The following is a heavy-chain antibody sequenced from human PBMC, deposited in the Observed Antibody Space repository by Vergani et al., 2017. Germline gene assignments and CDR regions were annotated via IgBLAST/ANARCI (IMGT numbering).Heavy chain of an antibody. Sequence: QVQLVQSGAEVKKPGASVKVSCKASGYTFTGYYMHWVRQAPGQGLEWMGWIKPNSGGTNYAQKFQGRVTMTRDTSISTAYMELSRLRSDDTAVYYCARGQVVQLWSLNLFDPWGQGTLVTGSS. CDR3: ARGQVVQLWSLNLFDP. CDR2: IKPNSGGT. J-gene: IGHJ5*02. D-gene: IGHD5-18*01. CDR1: GYTFTGYY. V-gene: IGHV1-2*02.